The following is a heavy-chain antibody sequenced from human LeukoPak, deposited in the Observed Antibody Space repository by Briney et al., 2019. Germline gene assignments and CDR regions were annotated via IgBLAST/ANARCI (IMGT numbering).Heavy chain of an antibody. CDR1: GGTFSSYA. CDR3: ARDSNLYDSSGYYYSY. CDR2: IIPIFGTA. D-gene: IGHD3-22*01. Sequence: ASVKVSCKASGGTFSSYAISWVRQAPGQGLEWMGRIIPIFGTANYAQKFQGRVTITTDESTSTAYMELSSLRSEDTAVYYCARDSNLYDSSGYYYSYWGQGTLVTVS. V-gene: IGHV1-69*05. J-gene: IGHJ4*02.